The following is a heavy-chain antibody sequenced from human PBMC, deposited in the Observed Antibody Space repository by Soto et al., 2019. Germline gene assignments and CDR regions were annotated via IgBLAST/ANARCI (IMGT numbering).Heavy chain of an antibody. V-gene: IGHV3-9*01. CDR1: GFTFDDYA. Sequence: EVQLVESGGGLVQPGRSLRLSCAASGFTFDDYAMHWVRQAPGNGLEWVSGISWNSGSIGYADSVKGRFTISRDNAKNSLYLQMNSLRAEDTALYYCAKSTVTVTNAAYYFDYWGQGTLVTVSS. J-gene: IGHJ4*02. D-gene: IGHD4-17*01. CDR3: AKSTVTVTNAAYYFDY. CDR2: ISWNSGSI.